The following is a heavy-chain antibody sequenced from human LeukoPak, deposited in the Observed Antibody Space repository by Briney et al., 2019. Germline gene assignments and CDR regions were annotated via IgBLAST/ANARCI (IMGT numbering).Heavy chain of an antibody. D-gene: IGHD1-7*01. V-gene: IGHV7-4-1*02. CDR2: INTNTAKP. CDR1: GYTFSNYG. J-gene: IGHJ4*02. Sequence: GASVKVSCKASGYTFSNYGITWVRQAPGQGLEWMGWINTNTAKPTYVQGFRGRFEFSLDTSVSTAYLQISSLKTDDTAVYYCARSGADNWNYEFDYWGQGTLITVSS. CDR3: ARSGADNWNYEFDY.